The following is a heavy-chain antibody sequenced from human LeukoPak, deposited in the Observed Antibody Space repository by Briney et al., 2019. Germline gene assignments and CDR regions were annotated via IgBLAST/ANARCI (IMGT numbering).Heavy chain of an antibody. V-gene: IGHV3-23*01. CDR3: AKDRPNYYDSSGHYYRRVGDY. J-gene: IGHJ4*02. D-gene: IGHD3-22*01. Sequence: GGSLRLSCAASGFTFSSYAMSWVRQAPGKGLEWVSSVSGSGGYTYYAGSVKGRFTISRDNSKNTLYLQMNSLRAEDTAIYYCAKDRPNYYDSSGHYYRRVGDYWGQGTLVTVSS. CDR1: GFTFSSYA. CDR2: VSGSGGYT.